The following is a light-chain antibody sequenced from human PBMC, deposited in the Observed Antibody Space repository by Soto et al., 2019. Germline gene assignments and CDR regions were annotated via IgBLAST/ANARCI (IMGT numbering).Light chain of an antibody. CDR2: DVT. J-gene: IGLJ2*01. Sequence: QSALTQPASVSGSPGQSITISCTGTSSDIGAYNYVSWYQQHPGKVPKLIIYDVTYRPSGVSHRFSGSKSGNTASLTISGLQAEYEADSYCGSYTTSNTLIFGGGTKLTVL. CDR1: SSDIGAYNY. CDR3: GSYTTSNTLI. V-gene: IGLV2-14*03.